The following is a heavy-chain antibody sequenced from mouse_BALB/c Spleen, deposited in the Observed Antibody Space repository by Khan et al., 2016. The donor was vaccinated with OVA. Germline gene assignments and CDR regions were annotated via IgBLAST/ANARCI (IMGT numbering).Heavy chain of an antibody. CDR3: TRGYYGDPFAY. CDR2: ISDGGTYI. J-gene: IGHJ3*01. Sequence: EVQLVEPGGGLVKPGGSLKISCAASGFTFSDYYMYWVRQTPEKRLEWVATISDGGTYIYYPDNVTGRFTISRDNAKNNLYLQLSSLKSEDRAMYYCTRGYYGDPFAYWGQGTLVTVSA. D-gene: IGHD2-13*01. CDR1: GFTFSDYY. V-gene: IGHV5-4*02.